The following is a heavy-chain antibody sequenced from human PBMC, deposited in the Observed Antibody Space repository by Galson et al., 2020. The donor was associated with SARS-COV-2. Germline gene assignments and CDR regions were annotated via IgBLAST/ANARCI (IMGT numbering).Heavy chain of an antibody. V-gene: IGHV1-8*01. CDR2: MNPNSGNT. Sequence: GESLKISCKASGYTFTSYDINWVRQATGQGLEWMGWMNPNSGNTGYAQKFQGRVTMTRSTSTNTAYMELSSLTSEDTAVYYCARGRDGYDWGQGTLVTVSS. CDR1: GYTFTSYD. D-gene: IGHD2-15*01. CDR3: ARGRDGYD. J-gene: IGHJ4*02.